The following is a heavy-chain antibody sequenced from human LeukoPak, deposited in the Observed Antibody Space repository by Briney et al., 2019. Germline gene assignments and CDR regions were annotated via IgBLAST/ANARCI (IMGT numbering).Heavy chain of an antibody. CDR3: TTVSEGRFDY. D-gene: IGHD3-3*02. J-gene: IGHJ4*02. Sequence: GGSLRLSCAASGFTFSTYAMSWVRQAPGKGLEWVSAISYTGGSTYYADSVKGRFTISRDSSKNTLYLQMNSLKTEDTAVYYCTTVSEGRFDYWGQGTLVTVSS. CDR2: ISYTGGST. CDR1: GFTFSTYA. V-gene: IGHV3-23*01.